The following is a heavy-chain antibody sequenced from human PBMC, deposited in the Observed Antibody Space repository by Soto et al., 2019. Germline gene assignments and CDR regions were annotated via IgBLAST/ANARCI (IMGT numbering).Heavy chain of an antibody. J-gene: IGHJ4*02. CDR1: GGTFSSYT. V-gene: IGHV1-69*02. CDR3: ASSRGYSGYDTDY. Sequence: QVQLVQSGAEVKKPGSSVKVSCKASGGTFSSYTISWVRQAPGQGLEWMGRIIPILGIANYAQKFQGRVTIPAAKPTSTAYIELSSLRYEDPAVYYCASSRGYSGYDTDYWGQGTLVTVSS. CDR2: IIPILGIA. D-gene: IGHD5-12*01.